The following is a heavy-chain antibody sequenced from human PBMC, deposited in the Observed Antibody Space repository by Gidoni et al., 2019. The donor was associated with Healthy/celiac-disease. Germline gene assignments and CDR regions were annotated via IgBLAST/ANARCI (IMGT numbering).Heavy chain of an antibody. CDR3: AREAYSGSSALD. J-gene: IGHJ4*02. Sequence: QVQLQASGPGLVKPSETLSLTCTVSGGSISSYYWSWIRQPPGKGLEWIGYIYYSGSTNYNPSLKSRVTISVDTSKNQFSLKLNSVTAADTAVYYCAREAYSGSSALDWGQGTLVTVSS. D-gene: IGHD1-26*01. V-gene: IGHV4-59*01. CDR2: IYYSGST. CDR1: GGSISSYY.